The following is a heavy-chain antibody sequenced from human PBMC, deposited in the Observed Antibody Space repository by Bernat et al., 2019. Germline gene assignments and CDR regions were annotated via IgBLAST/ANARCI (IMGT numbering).Heavy chain of an antibody. CDR2: IYSGGST. V-gene: IGHV3-53*01. Sequence: EVQLVESGGGLIQPGGSLRLSCAVSGFTVSSNYMNWVRQAPGKGLEWGSVIYSGGSTYYADSVKGRFTISRDNSKNTLYLQMNSLRAEDTALYYCARQQLVYYGMDVWGQGTTVTVSS. D-gene: IGHD6-13*01. CDR3: ARQQLVYYGMDV. J-gene: IGHJ6*02. CDR1: GFTVSSNY.